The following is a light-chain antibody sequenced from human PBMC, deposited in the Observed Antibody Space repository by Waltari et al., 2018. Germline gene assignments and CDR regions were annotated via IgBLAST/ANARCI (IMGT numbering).Light chain of an antibody. CDR1: GSNIGAGYD. V-gene: IGLV1-40*01. J-gene: IGLJ2*01. Sequence: QSVLTQPPSVSGAPGQRVAISCTGSGSNIGAGYDVHWYQQHPGKAPKLLLYGVKNRPLGVPDRFSGSQFGTSASLAITGLQAEDEADYYCQSYDPSLSVVFGGGTKLTVL. CDR2: GVK. CDR3: QSYDPSLSVV.